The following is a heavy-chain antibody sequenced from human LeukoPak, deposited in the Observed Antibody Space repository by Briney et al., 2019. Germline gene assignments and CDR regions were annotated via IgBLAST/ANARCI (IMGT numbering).Heavy chain of an antibody. CDR2: IYYSGTT. V-gene: IGHV4-59*01. D-gene: IGHD3-22*01. CDR3: ARGGSYYSSDDWFDP. J-gene: IGHJ5*02. Sequence: PSETLSLTCTVSGGSISIYYWSWIRQPPGKGLEWIGYIYYSGTTNYNPSLKSRVTISIDTSKNQFSLKLSSLTAADTAVYYCARGGSYYSSDDWFDPWGQGTLVTVSS. CDR1: GGSISIYY.